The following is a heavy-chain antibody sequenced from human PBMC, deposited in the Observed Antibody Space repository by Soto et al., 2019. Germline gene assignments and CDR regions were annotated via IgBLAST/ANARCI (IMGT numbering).Heavy chain of an antibody. CDR1: GYTFTSYA. CDR2: INAGNGNT. D-gene: IGHD4-17*01. J-gene: IGHJ6*03. CDR3: ARDSDDDYGDYGYYYYYYMVV. Sequence: QVQLVQSGAEVKKPGASVKVSCKASGYTFTSYAMHWVRQAPGQRLEWMGWINAGNGNTKYSQKFQGRVTITRDTSASTAYMELSSLRSEDTAVYYCARDSDDDYGDYGYYYYYYMVVWGKGTTVTVSS. V-gene: IGHV1-3*01.